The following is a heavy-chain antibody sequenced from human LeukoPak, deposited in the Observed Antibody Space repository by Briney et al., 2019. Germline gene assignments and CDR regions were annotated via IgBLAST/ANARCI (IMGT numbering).Heavy chain of an antibody. CDR2: IYYSGST. D-gene: IGHD3-9*01. CDR3: AREWHDILTGYYYYFDY. CDR1: GGSISSSSYY. J-gene: IGHJ4*02. V-gene: IGHV4-39*01. Sequence: PSETLSLTCTVSGGSISSSSYYWGWIRQPPGKGLEWIGSIYYSGSTYYNPSLKSRVTISVDTSKNQFSLKLSSVTAADTAVYYCAREWHDILTGYYYYFDYWGQGTLVTVSS.